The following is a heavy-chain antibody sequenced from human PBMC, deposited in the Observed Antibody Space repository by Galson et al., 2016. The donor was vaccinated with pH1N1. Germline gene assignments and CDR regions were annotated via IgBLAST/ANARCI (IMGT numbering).Heavy chain of an antibody. Sequence: SVKVSCKASADTFNRYGITWVPQAPGQGLQWMGWINTRNGYTRISQKFQGRVTMTTDTTTRTVYMDLGSLKSDDTGVYYCARGRGDLAGYYYGLDVWGQGTTVTVSS. CDR2: INTRNGYT. CDR1: ADTFNRYG. J-gene: IGHJ6*02. CDR3: ARGRGDLAGYYYGLDV. V-gene: IGHV1-18*01.